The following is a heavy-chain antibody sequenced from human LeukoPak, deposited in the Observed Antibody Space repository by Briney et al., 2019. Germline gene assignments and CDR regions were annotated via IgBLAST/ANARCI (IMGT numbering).Heavy chain of an antibody. V-gene: IGHV4-31*03. CDR3: ARVPTDTAMVTDDY. Sequence: SETLSLTCTVSGGSISSGGYYWSWIRQHPGKGLEWIGYIYYSGSTYYNPSLKSRVTMSVDTSKNQFSLKLSSVTAADTAVYYCARVPTDTAMVTDDYWGQGTLVTVSS. CDR1: GGSISSGGYY. CDR2: IYYSGST. J-gene: IGHJ4*02. D-gene: IGHD5-18*01.